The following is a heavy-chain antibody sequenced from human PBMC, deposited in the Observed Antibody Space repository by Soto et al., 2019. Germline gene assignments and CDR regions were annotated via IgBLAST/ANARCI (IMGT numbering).Heavy chain of an antibody. Sequence: QVQLVHSGAEVKKPGSSVKVSCKASGGTFSSYAISWVRQAPGQGLEWMGGIIPIFGTANYAQKCQGRVTITADESTSTAYMELSRLRTEDTAVYYCAGGCVQGYYYYGMDVWGQGTTVTVSS. CDR1: GGTFSSYA. J-gene: IGHJ6*02. CDR2: IIPIFGTA. CDR3: AGGCVQGYYYYGMDV. V-gene: IGHV1-69*12.